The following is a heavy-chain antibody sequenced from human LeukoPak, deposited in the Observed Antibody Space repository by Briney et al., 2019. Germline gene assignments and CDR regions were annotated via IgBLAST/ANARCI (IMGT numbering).Heavy chain of an antibody. Sequence: SETLSLTCAVYGGSFSGYYWSWIRQPPGKGLEWIGEINHSGSTNYNPSLKSRVTISVDTSKNQFSLKLSSVTAADTAVYYCARGAWSSSSIQYYFDYWGQGTLVTVSS. CDR2: INHSGST. CDR1: GGSFSGYY. J-gene: IGHJ4*02. V-gene: IGHV4-34*01. CDR3: ARGAWSSSSIQYYFDY. D-gene: IGHD6-13*01.